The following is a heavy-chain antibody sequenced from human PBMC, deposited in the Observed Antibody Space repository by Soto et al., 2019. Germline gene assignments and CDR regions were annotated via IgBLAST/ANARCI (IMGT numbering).Heavy chain of an antibody. CDR3: AKDTYSSGWFNWFDP. Sequence: GSLRLSCAASGFTFSSYAMSWVRQAPGKGLEWVSAISGSGGSTYYADSVKGRFTISRDNSKNTLYLQMNSLRAEDTAVYYCAKDTYSSGWFNWFDPWGQGTLVTVSS. V-gene: IGHV3-23*01. D-gene: IGHD6-19*01. CDR2: ISGSGGST. CDR1: GFTFSSYA. J-gene: IGHJ5*02.